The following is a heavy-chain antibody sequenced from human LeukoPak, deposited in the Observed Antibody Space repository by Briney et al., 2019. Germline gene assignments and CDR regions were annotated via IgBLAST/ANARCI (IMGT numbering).Heavy chain of an antibody. V-gene: IGHV4-59*01. Sequence: PSETLSLTCTVSGGSLSTYYWTWIRQPPRKELEWIGYIFYSGNTNYNPSLRGRVTISADTSKNQFSLRLTSVSAADTALYYCARGGTGDLDYWGQGTLVTVSS. J-gene: IGHJ4*02. CDR3: ARGGTGDLDY. D-gene: IGHD7-27*01. CDR1: GGSLSTYY. CDR2: IFYSGNT.